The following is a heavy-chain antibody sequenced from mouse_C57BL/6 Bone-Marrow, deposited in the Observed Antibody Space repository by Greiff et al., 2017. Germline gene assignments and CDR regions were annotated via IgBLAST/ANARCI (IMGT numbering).Heavy chain of an antibody. CDR2: IYPGSGST. Sequence: LQPGAELVMPGASVLMSCKASGYTFISYWLIWVKQRPGQGLEWIGDIYPGSGSTNYNEKFMSNATLTVDTSSSTASMQLSSLTSEDSAVYYCALYDGYRAYWGQGTLVTVSA. J-gene: IGHJ3*01. V-gene: IGHV1-55*01. CDR3: ALYDGYRAY. D-gene: IGHD2-3*01. CDR1: GYTFISYW.